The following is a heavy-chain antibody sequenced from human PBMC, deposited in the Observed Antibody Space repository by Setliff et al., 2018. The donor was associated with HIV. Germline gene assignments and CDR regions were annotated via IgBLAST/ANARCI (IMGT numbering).Heavy chain of an antibody. V-gene: IGHV3-11*01. D-gene: IGHD6-13*01. J-gene: IGHJ3*02. Sequence: GGSLRLSCVASGFTFSDYYMIWIRQAPGQGLEWVSYISTSSATKYYADSVKGRFTISRDNAKNSLYLQMNSVRADDTAVYYCARHWYSSSWYHVFDIWGQGTMVTVSS. CDR2: ISTSSATK. CDR3: ARHWYSSSWYHVFDI. CDR1: GFTFSDYY.